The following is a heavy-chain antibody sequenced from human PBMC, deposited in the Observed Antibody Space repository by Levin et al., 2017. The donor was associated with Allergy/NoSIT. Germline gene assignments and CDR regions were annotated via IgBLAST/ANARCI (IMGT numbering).Heavy chain of an antibody. Sequence: GSLRLSCTVSGDSISTYYWSWIRLPPGKGLEWIGYIYYSGSTSRNPSLKSRVTMSVDTSNNQVSLKLTSVTAADTAVYYCARGPDFWTAYANFDDWGQGTLVTVSS. V-gene: IGHV4-59*01. CDR3: ARGPDFWTAYANFDD. CDR2: IYYSGST. D-gene: IGHD3/OR15-3a*01. J-gene: IGHJ4*02. CDR1: GDSISTYY.